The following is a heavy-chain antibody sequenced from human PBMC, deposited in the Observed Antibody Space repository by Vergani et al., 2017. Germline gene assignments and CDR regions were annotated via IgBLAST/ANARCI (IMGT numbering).Heavy chain of an antibody. CDR3: ARRSGGYYSGGKFHPLRTAFDV. CDR2: ISASGNA. J-gene: IGHJ3*01. Sequence: QVQLQASGPGRVKPSQTLSLTCTMSGGSISAGYYFWSWIRQPAGKGLEWRGHISASGNASHSPSLKTRVSMSVDTSKNQFSLTVTSVTAADTAIYFCARRSGGYYSGGKFHPLRTAFDVWGHGTVVTVSS. CDR1: GGSISAGYYF. D-gene: IGHD2-15*01. V-gene: IGHV4-61*02.